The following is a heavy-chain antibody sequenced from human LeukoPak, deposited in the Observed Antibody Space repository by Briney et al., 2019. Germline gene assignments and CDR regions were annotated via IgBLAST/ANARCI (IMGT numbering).Heavy chain of an antibody. CDR2: IKQDGSDK. CDR3: ARGGAAPDY. CDR1: GFTVNSNY. V-gene: IGHV3-7*01. J-gene: IGHJ4*02. D-gene: IGHD6-6*01. Sequence: GGSLRLSCAASGFTVNSNYMSWVRQAPGKGLEWVANIKQDGSDKYYVDAVKGRFTISRDNAKNSLYLRMNSLRAEDTAVYYCARGGAAPDYWGQGTLVTVSS.